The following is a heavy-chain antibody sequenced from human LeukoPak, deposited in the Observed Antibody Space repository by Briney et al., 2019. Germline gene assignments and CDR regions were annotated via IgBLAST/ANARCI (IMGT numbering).Heavy chain of an antibody. J-gene: IGHJ5*02. D-gene: IGHD3-3*01. CDR2: IIPILGIA. Sequence: GASVKVSCKASGYTFTSYDINWVRQAPGQGLEWMGRIIPILGIANYAQKFQGRVTITADKSTSTAYMELSSLRSEDTAVYYCARGFSKYYDFWSWFDPWGQGTLVTVSS. V-gene: IGHV1-69*04. CDR1: GYTFTSYD. CDR3: ARGFSKYYDFWSWFDP.